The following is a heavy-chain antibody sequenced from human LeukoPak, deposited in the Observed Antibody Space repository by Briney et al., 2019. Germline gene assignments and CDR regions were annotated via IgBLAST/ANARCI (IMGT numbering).Heavy chain of an antibody. CDR1: AYSFTSYC. D-gene: IGHD3-22*01. CDR3: ARIAKYCDICGFDF. V-gene: IGHV5-51*01. Sequence: GESLQIPCTASAYSFTSYCIGWVRHMTRKGLEWMGIIYPGDSDTRHSPSVQGQVTISADKSISTAYLQWGSLKAANTAMDYCARIAKYCDICGFDFWGQGTLVTVSS. CDR2: IYPGDSDT. J-gene: IGHJ4*02.